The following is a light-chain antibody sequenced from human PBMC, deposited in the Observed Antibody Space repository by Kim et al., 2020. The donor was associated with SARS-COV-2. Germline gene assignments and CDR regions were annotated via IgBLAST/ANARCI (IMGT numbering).Light chain of an antibody. J-gene: IGKJ1*01. CDR2: AAS. CDR3: QKYNSAPWT. V-gene: IGKV1-27*01. Sequence: DIQMTQSPSSLSASVGDRVTITCRASQDIANSLAWYQQKPGKVPKVLIYAASTLQSGVPSRFSGSGSGTEFTHTIGSLQTEDVATYYCQKYNSAPWTFGPGTKVDIK. CDR1: QDIANS.